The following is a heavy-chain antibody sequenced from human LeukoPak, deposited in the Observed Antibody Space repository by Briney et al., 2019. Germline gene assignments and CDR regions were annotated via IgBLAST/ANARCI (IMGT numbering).Heavy chain of an antibody. Sequence: GGSLRLSCAASGFTFDDYAMHWVRQAPGKGLEWVSGISWNSGSIGYGDSVKGRFTISRDNAKNSLYLQMNSLRAEDTALYYCAKDTDGYNLRLSIGYWGQGTLVTVSS. CDR1: GFTFDDYA. J-gene: IGHJ4*02. CDR3: AKDTDGYNLRLSIGY. CDR2: ISWNSGSI. V-gene: IGHV3-9*01. D-gene: IGHD5-24*01.